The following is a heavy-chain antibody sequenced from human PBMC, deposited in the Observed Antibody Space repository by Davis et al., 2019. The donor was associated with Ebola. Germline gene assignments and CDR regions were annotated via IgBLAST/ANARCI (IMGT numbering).Heavy chain of an antibody. D-gene: IGHD2-15*01. J-gene: IGHJ5*02. CDR2: IDPSDSYI. CDR3: ARRYSFNWFDP. V-gene: IGHV5-10-1*01. Sequence: GESLKISCKSSGYRFTGYWISWVRQMPGKGLEWMGRIDPSDSYIIYNPSFQGHVTISVDMSISTAYLQWSSLKASDTAMYYCARRYSFNWFDPWGQGTLVTVSS. CDR1: GYRFTGYW.